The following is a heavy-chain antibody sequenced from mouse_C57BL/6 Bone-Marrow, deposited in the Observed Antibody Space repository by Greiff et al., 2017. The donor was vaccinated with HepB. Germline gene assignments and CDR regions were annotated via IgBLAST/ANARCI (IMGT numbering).Heavy chain of an antibody. J-gene: IGHJ3*01. V-gene: IGHV1-59*01. CDR1: GYTFTSYW. CDR3: AREEDSYYGRSGPWFAY. Sequence: QVQLQQPGAELVRPGTSVKLSCKASGYTFTSYWMHRVKQRPGQGLEWIGVIDPSDSYTNYNQKFKGKATLTVDTSSSTAYMQLSSLTSEDSAVYYCAREEDSYYGRSGPWFAYWGQGTLVTVSA. D-gene: IGHD1-2*01. CDR2: IDPSDSYT.